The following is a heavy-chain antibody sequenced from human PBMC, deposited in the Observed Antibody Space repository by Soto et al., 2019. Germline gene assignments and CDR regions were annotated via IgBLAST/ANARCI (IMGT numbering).Heavy chain of an antibody. CDR1: GFTFSSYA. J-gene: IGHJ3*02. Sequence: GGSLRLSCAASGFTFSSYAMSWVRQAPGKGLEWVGRIKSKTDGGTTDYAAPVKGRFTISRDDSKNTLYLQMNSLKTEDTAVYYCTTDVFSTAYCGGDCSSGWRIYAFDIWGQGTMVTVSS. CDR2: IKSKTDGGTT. V-gene: IGHV3-15*01. D-gene: IGHD2-21*02. CDR3: TTDVFSTAYCGGDCSSGWRIYAFDI.